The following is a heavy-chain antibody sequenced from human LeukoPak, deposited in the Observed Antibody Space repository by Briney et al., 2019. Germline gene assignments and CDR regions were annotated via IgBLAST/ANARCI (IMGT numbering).Heavy chain of an antibody. J-gene: IGHJ6*03. CDR1: GFTFSSYG. CDR3: ARDRNHRYYYYYYMDV. D-gene: IGHD1-14*01. V-gene: IGHV3-33*01. Sequence: GRSLRLSCAASGFTFSSYGMHWVRQAPGKGLEWVAVIWYDGSNKYYADSVKGRFTISRDNSKNTLYLQMNSLRAEDTAVYYCARDRNHRYYYYYYMDVWGKGTTATVSS. CDR2: IWYDGSNK.